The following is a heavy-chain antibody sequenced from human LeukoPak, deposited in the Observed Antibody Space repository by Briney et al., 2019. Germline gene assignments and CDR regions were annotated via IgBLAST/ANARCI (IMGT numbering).Heavy chain of an antibody. D-gene: IGHD2-2*01. Sequence: GGSLRLSCAASVFTSSSYTMNWGRPAHGKGLEWVSSISSSSSYIYYADSVKGRFTISRDNAKNSLYLQMNSLRAEDTAVYYCARGILPIVVVPAATFEPWGQGTLVTVSS. CDR2: ISSSSSYI. V-gene: IGHV3-21*01. J-gene: IGHJ5*02. CDR3: ARGILPIVVVPAATFEP. CDR1: VFTSSSYT.